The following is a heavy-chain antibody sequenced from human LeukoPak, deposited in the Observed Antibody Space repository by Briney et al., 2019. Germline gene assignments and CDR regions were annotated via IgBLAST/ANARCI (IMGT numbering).Heavy chain of an antibody. CDR1: GYTFTSYG. Sequence: GASVKVSCKASGYTFTSYGISWVRQAPGQGLEWMGRINPNSGDTNYAQKFQGRVTMTRDTSISTVYMEQSRLRSDDTAVYYCASEADTDAFDIWGQGIMVTVSS. V-gene: IGHV1-2*06. CDR3: ASEADTDAFDI. J-gene: IGHJ3*02. CDR2: INPNSGDT. D-gene: IGHD6-19*01.